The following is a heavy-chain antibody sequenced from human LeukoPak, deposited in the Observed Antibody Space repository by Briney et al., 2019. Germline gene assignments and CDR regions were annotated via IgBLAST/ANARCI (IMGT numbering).Heavy chain of an antibody. CDR1: GFTFDDYA. V-gene: IGHV3-9*01. CDR3: AKFSSQSSSVDY. CDR2: ISWNSGSI. D-gene: IGHD6-6*01. Sequence: GGSLRLSCAASGFTFDDYAMHWVRQAPGKGLEWVSGISWNSGSIGYADSVKGRFTISRDNAKNSLYLQMNSLRAEDTALYYCAKFSSQSSSVDYWGQGTLVTVSS. J-gene: IGHJ4*02.